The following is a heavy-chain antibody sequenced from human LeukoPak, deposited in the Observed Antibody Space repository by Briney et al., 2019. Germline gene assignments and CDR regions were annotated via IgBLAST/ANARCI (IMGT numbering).Heavy chain of an antibody. V-gene: IGHV3-48*01. CDR3: ARGSSSWYTL. CDR1: GFSFSSYS. J-gene: IGHJ4*02. D-gene: IGHD6-13*01. CDR2: ISSSSSTI. Sequence: GGSLKLSCAASGFSFSSYSMNWARQSPGKGLEWDSYISSSSSTISYADSVKGRFTISRDNARNSLYLQMNSLRAEDTAVYYCARGSSSWYTLWGQGTLVTVSS.